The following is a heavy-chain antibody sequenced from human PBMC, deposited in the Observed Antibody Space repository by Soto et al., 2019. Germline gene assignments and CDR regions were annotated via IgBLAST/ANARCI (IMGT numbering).Heavy chain of an antibody. J-gene: IGHJ6*02. D-gene: IGHD1-26*01. Sequence: GGSLRLSCAASGFTFSSYGMHWVRQAPGKGLEWVAVIWYDGSNKYYADSVKGRFTISRDNSKNTPYLQMNSLRAEDTAVYYCARDGTYYYGMDVWGQGTTVTVSS. CDR2: IWYDGSNK. CDR1: GFTFSSYG. V-gene: IGHV3-33*01. CDR3: ARDGTYYYGMDV.